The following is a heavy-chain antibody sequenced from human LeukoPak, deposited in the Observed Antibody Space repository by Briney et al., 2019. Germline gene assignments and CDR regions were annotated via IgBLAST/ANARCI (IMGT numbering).Heavy chain of an antibody. D-gene: IGHD1-26*01. J-gene: IGHJ4*02. V-gene: IGHV3-21*01. CDR2: ISSSSSNI. CDR3: ARPVDSGTYYRYFDY. CDR1: GFPFSSYS. Sequence: GGSLRLSCAASGFPFSSYSMNWVGQAPGKGLEWVSSISSSSSNIFYADSVKGRFTISRDNARSSLYLQMNSLRPEDTAVYYCARPVDSGTYYRYFDYWGQGTLVTVSS.